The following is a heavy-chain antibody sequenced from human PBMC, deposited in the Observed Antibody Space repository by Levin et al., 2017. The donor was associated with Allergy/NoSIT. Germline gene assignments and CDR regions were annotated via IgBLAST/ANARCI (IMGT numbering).Heavy chain of an antibody. Sequence: GALRLSCAASGFTFSSYAMSWVRQAPGKGLEWVSAISGSGGSTYYADSVKGRFTISRDNSKNTLYLQMNSLRAEDTAVYYCAKDPRSMYYYDSSGWSPAYYFDYWGQGTLVTVSS. J-gene: IGHJ4*02. V-gene: IGHV3-23*01. D-gene: IGHD3-22*01. CDR3: AKDPRSMYYYDSSGWSPAYYFDY. CDR1: GFTFSSYA. CDR2: ISGSGGST.